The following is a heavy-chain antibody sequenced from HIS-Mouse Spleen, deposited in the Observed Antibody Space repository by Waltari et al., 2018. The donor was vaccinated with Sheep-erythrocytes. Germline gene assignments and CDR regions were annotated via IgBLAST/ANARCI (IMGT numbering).Heavy chain of an antibody. J-gene: IGHJ4*02. V-gene: IGHV5-51*01. D-gene: IGHD5-12*01. CDR3: ARLFYVDIVATTLFDY. Sequence: EVQLVQSGAEVKKPGESLKISCKGSGYSFTSYWIGWVRQMTGKGLEWMGVICPGAAETSHSPSFRGQVTVSADKSSSTAYLQWSSLKASDTAMYYCARLFYVDIVATTLFDYWGQGTLVTVSS. CDR1: GYSFTSYW. CDR2: ICPGAAET.